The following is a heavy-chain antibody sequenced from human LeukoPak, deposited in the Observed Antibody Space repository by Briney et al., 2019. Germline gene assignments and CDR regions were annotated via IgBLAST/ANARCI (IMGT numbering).Heavy chain of an antibody. J-gene: IGHJ4*02. V-gene: IGHV3-30-3*01. CDR1: GFTFSNYA. D-gene: IGHD3-9*01. CDR2: ISYDGSNK. Sequence: GGSLRLSCAASGFTFSNYAIHWVRQAPGKGLEWVAVISYDGSNKYYADSVKGRFTISRDNSKNTLYLQMNSLRPEDTAVYYCASSXLWXXXXLLSGGLDYWGQGSLVTVSS. CDR3: ASSXLWXXXXLLSGGLDY.